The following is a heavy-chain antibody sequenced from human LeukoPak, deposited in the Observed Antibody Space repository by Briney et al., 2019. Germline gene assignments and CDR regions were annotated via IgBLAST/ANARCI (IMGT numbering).Heavy chain of an antibody. Sequence: EASVKVSCKASGGTFSSYAISWVRQAPGQGLEWMGGIIPIFGTANYAQKFQGRVTITTDESTSTAYMELSSLRSEDTAVYYCATAWDWESYFDYWGQGTLVTVSS. D-gene: IGHD3/OR15-3a*01. CDR2: IIPIFGTA. V-gene: IGHV1-69*05. CDR3: ATAWDWESYFDY. CDR1: GGTFSSYA. J-gene: IGHJ4*02.